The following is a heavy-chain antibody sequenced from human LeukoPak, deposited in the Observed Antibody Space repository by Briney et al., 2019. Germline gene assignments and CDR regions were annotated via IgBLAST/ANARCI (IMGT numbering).Heavy chain of an antibody. CDR3: AKDLMTTVTIDY. D-gene: IGHD4-17*01. CDR1: GFTFSSYG. CDR2: ISGSGGST. V-gene: IGHV3-23*01. Sequence: GGTLRLSCAASGFTFSSYGMSWVRQAPGKGLEWVSAISGSGGSTYYADSVKGRFTISRDNSKNTLYLQMNSLRAEDTAVYYCAKDLMTTVTIDYWGQGTLVTVSS. J-gene: IGHJ4*02.